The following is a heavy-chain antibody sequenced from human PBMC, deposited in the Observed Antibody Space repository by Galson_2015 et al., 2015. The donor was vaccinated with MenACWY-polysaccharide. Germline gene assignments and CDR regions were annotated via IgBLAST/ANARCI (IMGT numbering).Heavy chain of an antibody. Sequence: SVKVSCKASGYTFTTYTMHWVRQAPGQRPEWMGWINAGNGNTKYSQKFQGRVTISRDTSANTAYMELSSLRSEDTAVYYCARDKSGGSWDAFDFWGQGTLVIVSS. CDR2: INAGNGNT. D-gene: IGHD2-15*01. J-gene: IGHJ4*02. CDR1: GYTFTTYT. CDR3: ARDKSGGSWDAFDF. V-gene: IGHV1-3*01.